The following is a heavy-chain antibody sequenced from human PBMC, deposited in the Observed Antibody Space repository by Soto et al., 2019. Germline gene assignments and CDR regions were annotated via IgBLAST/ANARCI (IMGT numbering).Heavy chain of an antibody. D-gene: IGHD1-26*01. CDR2: ISYDGSNK. Sequence: QVQLVESGGGVVQPGRSLRLSCAASGFTFSSYAMHWVRQAPGKGLEWVAVISYDGSNKYYADSVKGRFTISRDNSKNTLYLQMNSLRAEDTAVYYCAIEGELLPLDYWGQGTLVTVSS. CDR3: AIEGELLPLDY. V-gene: IGHV3-30-3*01. CDR1: GFTFSSYA. J-gene: IGHJ4*02.